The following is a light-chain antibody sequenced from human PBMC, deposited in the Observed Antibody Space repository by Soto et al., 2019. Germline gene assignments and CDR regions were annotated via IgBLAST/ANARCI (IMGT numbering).Light chain of an antibody. CDR3: QQYHIYSGT. Sequence: DIQMTQSPSSLSASVGDRVTITCRASQSISSYLNWYQQRPGKPPNLLIYKASTLASGVPSRFSGSGSGTEFTLTINSLQPDDFATYYCQQYHIYSGTLGQGTKVDIK. V-gene: IGKV1-5*03. J-gene: IGKJ1*01. CDR2: KAS. CDR1: QSISSY.